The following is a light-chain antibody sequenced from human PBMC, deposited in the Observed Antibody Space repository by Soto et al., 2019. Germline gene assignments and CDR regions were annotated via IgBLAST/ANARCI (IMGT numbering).Light chain of an antibody. J-gene: IGLJ2*01. Sequence: QSVLTQPPSVSAAPGQKVTISCSGSSSNIGNNYVSWYQQLPGTAPKLLIYDINKRPSGIPDRFSGSKSGTSATLGITGLQTGDEADYHCGTWDSSLSAVVFGGGTKLTVL. CDR2: DIN. CDR3: GTWDSSLSAVV. V-gene: IGLV1-51*01. CDR1: SSNIGNNY.